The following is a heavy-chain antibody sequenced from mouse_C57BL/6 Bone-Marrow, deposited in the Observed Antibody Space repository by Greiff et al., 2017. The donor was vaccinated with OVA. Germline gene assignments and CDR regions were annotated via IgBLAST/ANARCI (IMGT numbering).Heavy chain of an antibody. V-gene: IGHV1-55*01. CDR3: ARGGDYLYAMDY. J-gene: IGHJ4*01. CDR2: IYPGSGST. D-gene: IGHD5-5*01. Sequence: QVQLQQPGAELVKPGASVKMSCKASGYTFTSYWITWVKQRPGQGLEWIGDIYPGSGSTNYNEKFKSKATLTVDTSSSTAYMQLSSLTSEDSSVYYCARGGDYLYAMDYWGQGTSVTVSS. CDR1: GYTFTSYW.